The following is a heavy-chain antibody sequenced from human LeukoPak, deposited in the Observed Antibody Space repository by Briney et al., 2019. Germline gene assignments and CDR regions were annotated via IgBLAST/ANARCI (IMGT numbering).Heavy chain of an antibody. D-gene: IGHD6-19*01. V-gene: IGHV3-13*04. Sequence: PGGSLRLSCAASGFTFSSYDMHWVRQATGKGLEWVSVIGTSGDTYYPGSVKGRFTISRENAKNSLYLQMNSLRAGDTAVYYCARALSSGWYVFDYWGQGTLVTVSS. CDR1: GFTFSSYD. J-gene: IGHJ4*02. CDR2: IGTSGDT. CDR3: ARALSSGWYVFDY.